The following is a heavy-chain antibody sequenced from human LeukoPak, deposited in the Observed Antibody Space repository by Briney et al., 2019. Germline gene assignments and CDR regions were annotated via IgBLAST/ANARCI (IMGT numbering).Heavy chain of an antibody. CDR3: ARGSYYGSGSYLYCGMDV. CDR1: GGTFSSYA. Sequence: ASVKVSCKASGGTFSSYAISWVRQAPGQGLEWMGGIIPIFGTANYAQKFQGRVTITADESTSTAYMELSNLRSEDTAVYYCARGSYYGSGSYLYCGMDVWGKGTTVTVSS. V-gene: IGHV1-69*13. CDR2: IIPIFGTA. D-gene: IGHD3-10*01. J-gene: IGHJ6*04.